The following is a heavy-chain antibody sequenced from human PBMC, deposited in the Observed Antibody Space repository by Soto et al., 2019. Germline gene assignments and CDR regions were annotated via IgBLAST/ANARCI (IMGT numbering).Heavy chain of an antibody. Sequence: SGGGLVKPGGSLRLSCAASGFTFSSYSMNWVRQAPGKGLEWVSSISSSSSYIYYADSVKGRFTISRDNAKNPLYLQMNSLRAEDTAVYYCAREWLFEGIVAVGRTSPPYYYYGMDVWGQGTTVTVSS. CDR1: GFTFSSYS. D-gene: IGHD1-26*01. J-gene: IGHJ6*02. V-gene: IGHV3-21*01. CDR2: ISSSSSYI. CDR3: AREWLFEGIVAVGRTSPPYYYYGMDV.